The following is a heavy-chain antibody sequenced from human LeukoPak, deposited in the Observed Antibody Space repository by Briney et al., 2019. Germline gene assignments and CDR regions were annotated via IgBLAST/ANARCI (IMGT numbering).Heavy chain of an antibody. CDR3: ARGNIVGATFDY. CDR2: ISSSSSYI. Sequence: GGSLRLSCAASGFTFSSYSMNWVRQAPGKGLEWVSSISSSSSYIYYADSVKGRFTISRDNAKNSLYLQMNSLRAEDTAVYYRARGNIVGATFDYWGQGTLVTVSS. V-gene: IGHV3-21*01. D-gene: IGHD1-26*01. J-gene: IGHJ4*02. CDR1: GFTFSSYS.